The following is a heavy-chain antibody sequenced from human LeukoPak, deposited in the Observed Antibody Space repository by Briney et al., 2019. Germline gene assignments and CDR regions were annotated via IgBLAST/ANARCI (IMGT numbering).Heavy chain of an antibody. D-gene: IGHD3-10*01. J-gene: IGHJ4*02. CDR1: GGSISSYY. CDR2: IYYSGST. CDR3: ARSMVRGSATIYYFDY. V-gene: IGHV4-4*07. Sequence: SETLSLTCTVSGGSISSYYWSWIRQPAGKGLEWIGRIYYSGSTNYNPSLKSRVTISVDTSKNQFSLKLSSVTAADTAVYYCARSMVRGSATIYYFDYWGQGTLVTVSS.